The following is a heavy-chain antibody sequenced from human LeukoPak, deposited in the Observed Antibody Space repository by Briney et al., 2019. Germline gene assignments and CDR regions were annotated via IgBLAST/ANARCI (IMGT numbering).Heavy chain of an antibody. V-gene: IGHV3-74*01. CDR1: GFTFSNYW. Sequence: GGSLRLFCSASGFTFSNYWMHWVRQAPGRGLVWVSRSNTDGSRITYADSVKGRFTISRDNAMNTVYLQMNSLRAEDTAVYYCASPTRYCSSTSCYEGDGPFDYWGQGTLVTVSS. J-gene: IGHJ4*02. CDR2: SNTDGSRI. D-gene: IGHD2-2*01. CDR3: ASPTRYCSSTSCYEGDGPFDY.